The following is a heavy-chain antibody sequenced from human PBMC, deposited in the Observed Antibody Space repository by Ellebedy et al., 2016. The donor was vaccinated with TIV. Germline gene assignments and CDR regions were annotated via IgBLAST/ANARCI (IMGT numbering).Heavy chain of an antibody. CDR1: GFTFTTYA. CDR3: GGGLGGAAFDF. CDR2: VSGSGDVT. D-gene: IGHD3-16*01. J-gene: IGHJ3*01. V-gene: IGHV3-23*01. Sequence: GESLKISCATSGFTFTTYAMSWVRQAPGRGLEWVSAVSGSGDVTFYPDSVKGRFIISRDNSKNTVYLQMNSLRVEDTAVYYCGGGLGGAAFDFWGQGTMVTVSS.